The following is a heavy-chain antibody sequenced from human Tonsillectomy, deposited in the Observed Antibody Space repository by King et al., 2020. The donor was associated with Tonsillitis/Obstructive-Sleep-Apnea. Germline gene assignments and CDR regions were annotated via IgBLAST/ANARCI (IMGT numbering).Heavy chain of an antibody. Sequence: VQLVESGGGLVQPGGSLRLSCAASGFTFSIYWMHWVRQAPGKGLVWVSRINSDGSSTSYADSVKGRFTISRDKAKNTLYLQMNSLRAEDTAVYYCARAGDIVVVPAAINCWYFDLWGRGTLVTVSS. CDR1: GFTFSIYW. CDR2: INSDGSST. CDR3: ARAGDIVVVPAAINCWYFDL. J-gene: IGHJ2*01. D-gene: IGHD2-2*01. V-gene: IGHV3-74*01.